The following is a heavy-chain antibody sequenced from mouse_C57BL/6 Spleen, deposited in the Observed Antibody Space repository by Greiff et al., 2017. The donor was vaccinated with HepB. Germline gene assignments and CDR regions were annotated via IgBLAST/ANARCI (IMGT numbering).Heavy chain of an antibody. D-gene: IGHD2-5*01. V-gene: IGHV2-2*01. J-gene: IGHJ2*01. CDR1: GFSLTSYG. Sequence: VKLMESGPGLVQPSQSLSITCTVSGFSLTSYGVHWVRQSPGKGLEWLGVIWSGGSTDYNAAFISRLSISKDNSKSQVFFKMNSLQADDTAIYYCARKGGTHSNYYFDYWGHGTTLTVSS. CDR2: IWSGGST. CDR3: ARKGGTHSNYYFDY.